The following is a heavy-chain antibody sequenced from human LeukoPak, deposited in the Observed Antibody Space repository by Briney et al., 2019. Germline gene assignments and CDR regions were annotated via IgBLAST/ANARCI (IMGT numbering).Heavy chain of an antibody. CDR1: GYTFTGYY. CDR2: INPHSGAT. D-gene: IGHD3-22*01. CDR3: ARDDNSAYYYFDD. Sequence: ASVKVSCKASGYTFTGYYMHWVRQAPGRGLEWMGWINPHSGATKYAQKFQGRVTMTRDTSISTAYVELSRLRSDDTAVYYCARDDNSAYYYFDDWGQGTLVTVSS. J-gene: IGHJ4*02. V-gene: IGHV1-2*02.